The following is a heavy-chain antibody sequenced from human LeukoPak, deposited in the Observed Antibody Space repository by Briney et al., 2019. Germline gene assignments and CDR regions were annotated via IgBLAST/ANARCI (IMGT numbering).Heavy chain of an antibody. D-gene: IGHD1-7*01. CDR1: GGSFSGYY. V-gene: IGHV4-34*01. CDR2: INHSGST. J-gene: IGHJ5*02. CDR3: ATQGNSTGSNWFDP. Sequence: SETLSLTCAVYGGSFSGYYWSWLRQPPGKGLEWIGEINHSGSTNYNPSLKSQVTISVDTSKNQFSLKLSSVTAADTAVYYCATQGNSTGSNWFDPWGQGTLVTVSS.